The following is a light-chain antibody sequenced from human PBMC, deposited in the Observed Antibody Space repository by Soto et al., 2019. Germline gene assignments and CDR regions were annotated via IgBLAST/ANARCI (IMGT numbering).Light chain of an antibody. CDR3: QQLNSYPIT. Sequence: ILFTPAPGTLSLSHGDSATLSCRASQSVSSSYLAWYQQKAGQAPSLLIYGASTRATGVPARFSGSGSGTDFTLTISSLQPEDFATYYCQQLNSYPITFGQGTRLEIK. CDR1: QSVSSSY. V-gene: IGKV3-20*01. CDR2: GAS. J-gene: IGKJ5*01.